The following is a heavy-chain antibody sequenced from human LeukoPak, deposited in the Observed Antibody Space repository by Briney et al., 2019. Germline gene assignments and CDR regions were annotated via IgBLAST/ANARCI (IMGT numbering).Heavy chain of an antibody. V-gene: IGHV1-46*01. CDR1: GYTFTSYY. CDR2: INPSGGST. CDR3: ASFDGNNYLLDY. Sequence: ASVKVSXKTSGYTFTSYYIHWVRQAPGQGLEWMGVINPSGGSTNYAPKFQGRVTVTRDTSTSTVYMELSSLRSEDTAVYYCASFDGNNYLLDYWGRGTLVAVSS. D-gene: IGHD4-23*01. J-gene: IGHJ4*02.